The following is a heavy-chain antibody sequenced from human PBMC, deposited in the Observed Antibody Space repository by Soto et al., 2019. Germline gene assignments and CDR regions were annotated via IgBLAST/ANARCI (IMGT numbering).Heavy chain of an antibody. CDR1: GFTFSSYA. J-gene: IGHJ4*02. V-gene: IGHV3-30-3*01. Sequence: QVQLVESGGGVVQPGRSLRLSCAASGFTFSSYAMHWVRQAPGKGLEWVAVISYDGSNKYYADSVKGRFTISRDNSKNTLYLQMNSLRAVDTAVYYCARDHSWDYWGQGTLVTVSS. CDR3: ARDHSWDY. CDR2: ISYDGSNK.